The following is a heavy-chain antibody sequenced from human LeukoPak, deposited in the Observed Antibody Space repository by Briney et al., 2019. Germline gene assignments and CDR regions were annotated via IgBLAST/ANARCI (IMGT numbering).Heavy chain of an antibody. CDR1: GGSFSGYY. CDR2: INHSGST. J-gene: IGHJ4*02. CDR3: ATKVGIYGVLDY. V-gene: IGHV4-34*01. D-gene: IGHD4-17*01. Sequence: PSETLSLTCAVYGGSFSGYYWSWIRQPPGKGLEWIGEINHSGSTNYNPSLKSRVTISVDTSKNQFSLKLSSVTAADTAVYYCATKVGIYGVLDYWGQGTLVTVSS.